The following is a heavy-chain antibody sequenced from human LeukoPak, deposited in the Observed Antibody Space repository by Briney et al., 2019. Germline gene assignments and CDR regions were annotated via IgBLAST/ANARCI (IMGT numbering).Heavy chain of an antibody. V-gene: IGHV3-48*03. CDR2: ISSRGSTI. CDR1: GFTFSSYE. D-gene: IGHD2-2*02. Sequence: GGSLRLSCAASGFTFSSYEVNWVRQAPGKGLEWVSYISSRGSTIYYADSVKGRFTISRDNAKNSLYLQMNSLRAEDTAVYYCARFRIPYYMDVWGKGTTVTVSS. CDR3: ARFRIPYYMDV. J-gene: IGHJ6*03.